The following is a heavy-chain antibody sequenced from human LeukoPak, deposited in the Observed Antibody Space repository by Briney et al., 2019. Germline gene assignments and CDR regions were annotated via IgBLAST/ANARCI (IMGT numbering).Heavy chain of an antibody. D-gene: IGHD1-14*01. CDR2: IYGGGTT. CDR1: GFTVSDNY. Sequence: GGSLRLSCAASGFTVSDNYMSWVRQAPGKGLECVSVIYGGGTTYYADSVKGRFTISRDNSKNPLYLQMNSLKAEDTAVYYCAIRNRGYFDYWGQGTLVTVSS. J-gene: IGHJ4*02. CDR3: AIRNRGYFDY. V-gene: IGHV3-53*01.